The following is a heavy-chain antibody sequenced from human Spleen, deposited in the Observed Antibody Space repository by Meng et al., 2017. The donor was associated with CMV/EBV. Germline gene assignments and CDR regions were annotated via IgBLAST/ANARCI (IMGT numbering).Heavy chain of an antibody. J-gene: IGHJ4*02. CDR2: IIHSGGT. CDR1: GGSLRGYY. Sequence: FAVYGGSLRGYYWSWIRQTPGKGLEWIGEIIHSGGTNYNASLKSRVTISVDTSKNQFSLRLNSVAAADTAVYFCARGSAAGPGGLANWGQGTLVTVSS. CDR3: ARGSAAGPGGLAN. D-gene: IGHD6-13*01. V-gene: IGHV4-34*01.